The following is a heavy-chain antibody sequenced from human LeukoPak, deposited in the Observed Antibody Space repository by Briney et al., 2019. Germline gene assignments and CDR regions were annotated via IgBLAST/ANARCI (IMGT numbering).Heavy chain of an antibody. CDR2: IYSGGST. V-gene: IGHV3-53*01. Sequence: GGSLRLSCAASGFTVSSNYMSWVRQAPGKGLEWVSVIYSGGSTYYADSVKGRFTISRDNSKNTLYLQMNSLRAEDTAVYYCARMTTKQTGSDYWGQGTLVTVSS. CDR1: GFTVSSNY. D-gene: IGHD4-17*01. CDR3: ARMTTKQTGSDY. J-gene: IGHJ4*02.